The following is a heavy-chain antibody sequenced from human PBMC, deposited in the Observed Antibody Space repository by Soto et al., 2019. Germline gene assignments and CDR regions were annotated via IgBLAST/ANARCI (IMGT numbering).Heavy chain of an antibody. V-gene: IGHV2-5*01. CDR3: AKRRALSNNSFFDQ. Sequence: QITLKESGQTLVKPTQTLTLVCTLSGFSINNGGVGVGWIRQPPGKAPEWLALLYWNDDSWYSPSLRYRLSVTKDSSKNQVVLTMTHMAPVDAGTFYFAKRRALSNNSFFDQWGQGALVTVSS. D-gene: IGHD4-4*01. CDR1: GFSINNGGVG. J-gene: IGHJ4*02. CDR2: LYWNDDS.